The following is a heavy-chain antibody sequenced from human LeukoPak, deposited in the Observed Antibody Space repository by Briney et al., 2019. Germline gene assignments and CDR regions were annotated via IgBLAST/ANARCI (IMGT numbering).Heavy chain of an antibody. Sequence: SETLSLTCAVSGGSISSSNWWSWVRQPPGKGLEWIGEIYHSGSTNYNPSLKSRVTISVDKSKNQFSLKLSSVTAADTAVYYCARDGVSDYIFSYYFDYWGQGTLVTVSS. V-gene: IGHV4-4*02. D-gene: IGHD3-16*01. CDR1: GGSISSSNW. J-gene: IGHJ4*02. CDR3: ARDGVSDYIFSYYFDY. CDR2: IYHSGST.